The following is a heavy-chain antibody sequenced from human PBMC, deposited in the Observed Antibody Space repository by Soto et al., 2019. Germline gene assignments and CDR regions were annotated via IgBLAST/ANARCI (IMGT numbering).Heavy chain of an antibody. J-gene: IGHJ4*02. CDR3: AKEIVDFWSGYYIPHIDY. Sequence: QVQLVESGGGVVQPGRSLRLSCAASGFTFTTYGMHWVRQAPGKGLEWVALISYDGSNKYYADSVEGRFTISRDNSKNTLYLQMNSLRAEDTAVYYCAKEIVDFWSGYYIPHIDYWGQGTLVTVSS. D-gene: IGHD3-3*01. V-gene: IGHV3-30*18. CDR1: GFTFTTYG. CDR2: ISYDGSNK.